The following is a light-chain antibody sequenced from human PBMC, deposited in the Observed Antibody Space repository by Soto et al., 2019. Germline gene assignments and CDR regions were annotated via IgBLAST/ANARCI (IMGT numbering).Light chain of an antibody. Sequence: QSVLTQSPSVSAAPGQKVTISCSGSSSNIGNNYVSWYQQLPGTAPKLLIYDNNKRPSGIPDRFSGSKSGTSASLAISGLRSEDEADYYCAAWDDSLSDQWVFGGGTKLTVL. V-gene: IGLV1-51*01. CDR3: AAWDDSLSDQWV. J-gene: IGLJ3*02. CDR1: SSNIGNNY. CDR2: DNN.